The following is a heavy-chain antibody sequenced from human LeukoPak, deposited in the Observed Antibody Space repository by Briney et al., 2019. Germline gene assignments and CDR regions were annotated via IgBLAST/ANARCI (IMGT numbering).Heavy chain of an antibody. D-gene: IGHD3-10*01. J-gene: IGHJ4*02. CDR2: ISGSGGST. V-gene: IGHV3-23*01. CDR3: AKGKYGSGKNYLDY. Sequence: GGSLRLSCAASGFTFSSNAMSWVRQAPGKGLEWVSDISGSGGSTYYADSVKGRFTISRDNSKNTLYLQMNSLRAEDTAVYYCAKGKYGSGKNYLDYWGQGTLVTVSS. CDR1: GFTFSSNA.